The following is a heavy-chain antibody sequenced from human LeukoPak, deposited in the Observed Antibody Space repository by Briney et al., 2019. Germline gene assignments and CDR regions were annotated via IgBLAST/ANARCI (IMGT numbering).Heavy chain of an antibody. D-gene: IGHD3-3*01. CDR1: GDSISSGDYY. CDR3: ARTSGYDFWSGYYRSDY. CDR2: IYYSGST. Sequence: PSETLSLTCTVSGDSISSGDYYWSWIRQPPGKGLEWIGYIYYSGSTYYNPSLKSRVTISVDTSKNQFSLKLSSVTAADTAVYYCARTSGYDFWSGYYRSDYWGQGTLVTVSS. J-gene: IGHJ4*02. V-gene: IGHV4-30-4*08.